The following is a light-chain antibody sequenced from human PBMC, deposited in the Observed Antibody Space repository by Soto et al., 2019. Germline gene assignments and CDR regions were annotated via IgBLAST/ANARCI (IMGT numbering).Light chain of an antibody. J-gene: IGKJ4*01. CDR3: QPRRDWPLS. CDR2: DAS. V-gene: IGKV3-11*01. Sequence: EIVLTQSPATLSLSPGEIATLSCRASQSVSSYLAWYQQKPGQAPRLLISDASNRSTGIPARFSGSGSGTDFTLTVSSLQPEDLAVYYCQPRRDWPLSFGGGTKVEI. CDR1: QSVSSY.